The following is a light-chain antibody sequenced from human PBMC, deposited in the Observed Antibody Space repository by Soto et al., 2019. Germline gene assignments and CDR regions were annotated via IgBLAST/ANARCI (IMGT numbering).Light chain of an antibody. CDR3: SSYACSNWYV. J-gene: IGLJ1*01. CDR2: EVS. CDR1: SSDVGSYNL. Sequence: QSVLTQPASVSGSPGQSITISCTGTSSDVGSYNLVSWYQQHPGKAPKLMIYEVSKRPSGVPDRFSGSKSGNTASLTVSGLQTADEADYYCSSYACSNWYVFGTGTKVNVL. V-gene: IGLV2-14*02.